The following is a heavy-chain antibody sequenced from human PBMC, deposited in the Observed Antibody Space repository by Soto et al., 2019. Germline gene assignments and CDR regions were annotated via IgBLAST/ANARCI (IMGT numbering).Heavy chain of an antibody. CDR1: GYIVPGYH. J-gene: IGHJ6*02. V-gene: IGHV1-2*02. CDR2: INPNSGDT. D-gene: IGHD3-9*01. CDR3: ARDARGTRGFDEMDI. Sequence: ASLQVSCKAYGYIVPGYHIHWVRPAPGRGLEWMGWINPNSGDTEYAQNFQGRVTMTRDTSFNLVYMEMSGLMSDDTAVYYCARDARGTRGFDEMDIWGQGTTVTVSS.